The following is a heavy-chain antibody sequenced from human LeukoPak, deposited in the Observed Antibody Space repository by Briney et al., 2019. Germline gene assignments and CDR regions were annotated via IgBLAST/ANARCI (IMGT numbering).Heavy chain of an antibody. CDR2: IYHSGST. D-gene: IGHD3-10*01. CDR3: ARDQDYYGSGSYGPDH. Sequence: SETLSLTCAVSGGSFSGYYWSWIRQPPGKGLEWIGSIYHSGSTFYNPSLKSRVTISVDTSKNQFSLKLSSVTAADTAIYYFARDQDYYGSGSYGPDHWGQGTQVTVSS. V-gene: IGHV4-34*01. CDR1: GGSFSGYY. J-gene: IGHJ4*02.